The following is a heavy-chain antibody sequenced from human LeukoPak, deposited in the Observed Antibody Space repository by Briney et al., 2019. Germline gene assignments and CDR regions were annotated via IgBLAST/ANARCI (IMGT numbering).Heavy chain of an antibody. D-gene: IGHD1-1*01. CDR3: ARDVLVRPLRYYFDF. Sequence: PGGSLRLSCAASGFTFSTYWMTWVRQAPGKGLEWVANIKQDGSEKYFVDSAKGRFTISRDNANNSLYLQMNSLRAEDTGVYCCARDVLVRPLRYYFDFWGQGALVTVSS. V-gene: IGHV3-7*01. J-gene: IGHJ4*02. CDR2: IKQDGSEK. CDR1: GFTFSTYW.